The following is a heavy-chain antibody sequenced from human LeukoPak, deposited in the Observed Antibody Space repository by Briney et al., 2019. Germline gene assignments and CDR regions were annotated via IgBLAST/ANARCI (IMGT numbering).Heavy chain of an antibody. J-gene: IGHJ5*02. CDR1: GGTFSCYA. CDR2: IIPIFGTA. CDR3: ASDRNRYYDILTGYSNWFDP. D-gene: IGHD3-9*01. Sequence: ASVKVSCKASGGTFSCYAISWVRQAPGQGLEWMGGIIPIFGTANYAQKFQGRVTITADESTSTAYMELSSLRSEDTAVYYCASDRNRYYDILTGYSNWFDPWGQGTLVTVSS. V-gene: IGHV1-69*13.